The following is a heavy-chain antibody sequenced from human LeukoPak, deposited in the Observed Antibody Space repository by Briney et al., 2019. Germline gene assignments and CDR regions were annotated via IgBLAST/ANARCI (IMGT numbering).Heavy chain of an antibody. V-gene: IGHV3-23*01. CDR1: GFTYSTYA. CDR3: AKGGHDFNPFYW. D-gene: IGHD2-21*02. Sequence: GGSLRLSCAASGFTYSTYAMGWVRQAPGKGLEWASSIKGGGGDPFYADSVKGRFTISRDNSKSTLFLQLNSLRADDTAVYYCAKGGHDFNPFYWWGQGTLVTVSS. CDR2: IKGGGGDP. J-gene: IGHJ4*02.